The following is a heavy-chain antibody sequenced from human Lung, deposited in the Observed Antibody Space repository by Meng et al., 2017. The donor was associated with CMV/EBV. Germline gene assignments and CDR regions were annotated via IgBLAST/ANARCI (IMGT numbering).Heavy chain of an antibody. V-gene: IGHV3-30*02. CDR3: VGHQGGPRDGVRLV. CDR2: IDVDGQRR. J-gene: IGHJ4*02. Sequence: GGPLRLXCVASGLIFNKYGIHWLRQAPGKGLEWLSFIDVDGQRRYNGDTVKARFVVFKDRSKNTVVLQMNSLRVEDTAVYYCVGHQGGPRDGVRLVWGQGXLVTVSS. D-gene: IGHD3-10*01. CDR1: GLIFNKYG.